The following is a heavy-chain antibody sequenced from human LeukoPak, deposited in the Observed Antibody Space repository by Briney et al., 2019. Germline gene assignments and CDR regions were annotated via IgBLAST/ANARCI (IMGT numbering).Heavy chain of an antibody. CDR1: GGSISSYY. CDR2: IYYTGST. Sequence: KPSETLSLTCTVSGGSISSYYWSWIRQPPGKGLEWIGYIYYTGSTNYNPSLTSRVNISVDTSKNQFSLNLTSVTAADTAVYYCARWGSIAVARFDYWGQGTLVTLSS. D-gene: IGHD6-6*01. CDR3: ARWGSIAVARFDY. J-gene: IGHJ4*02. V-gene: IGHV4-59*01.